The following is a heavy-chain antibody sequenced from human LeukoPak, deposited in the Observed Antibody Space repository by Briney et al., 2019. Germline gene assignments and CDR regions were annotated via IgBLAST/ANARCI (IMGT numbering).Heavy chain of an antibody. Sequence: GESLKISCKGFGFSFTSYWIGWVRQMPGKGLEWMGIIYPDDSDTRYSPSFQGQVIMSADKSVSTAYLQWSSLKTSDSAMYYCARIYYDASDYPDYWGQGTLVTVSS. CDR1: GFSFTSYW. CDR3: ARIYYDASDYPDY. CDR2: IYPDDSDT. J-gene: IGHJ4*02. D-gene: IGHD3-16*01. V-gene: IGHV5-51*01.